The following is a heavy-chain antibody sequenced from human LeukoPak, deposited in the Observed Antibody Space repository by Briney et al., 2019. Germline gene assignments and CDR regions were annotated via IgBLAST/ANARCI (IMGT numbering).Heavy chain of an antibody. CDR3: ARGDYYDGGGRNWFDP. V-gene: IGHV4-4*07. Sequence: SETLSLTCTVSGYSMSDYYWSFIRQPAGKGLEWIGRIHPSGTTYFNPSLKSRVTMSVDTSQSQFSLRLTSMTAADTAVYFCARGDYYDGGGRNWFDPWGQGILVAVSS. CDR1: GYSMSDYY. D-gene: IGHD3-16*01. J-gene: IGHJ5*02. CDR2: IHPSGTT.